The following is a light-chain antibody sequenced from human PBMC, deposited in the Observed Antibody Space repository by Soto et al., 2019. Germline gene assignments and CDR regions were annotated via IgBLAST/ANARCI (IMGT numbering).Light chain of an antibody. J-gene: IGKJ1*01. CDR3: QQYDSSPRT. Sequence: EIVLTQSPGTLSLCPGERATLSCRASQSVNCNYLAWYQQKPGQGPRLLMYGASSRATGIPDRFSGSGSGTDFTLTISRLEPEDFAVYYCQQYDSSPRTFGQGTKVEIK. V-gene: IGKV3-20*01. CDR1: QSVNCNY. CDR2: GAS.